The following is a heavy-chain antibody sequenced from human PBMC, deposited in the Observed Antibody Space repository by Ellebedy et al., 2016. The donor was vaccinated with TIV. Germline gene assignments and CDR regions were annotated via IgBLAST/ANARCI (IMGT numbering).Heavy chain of an antibody. V-gene: IGHV2-70*11. CDR1: GFSLSNARMG. CDR2: IDWDDDK. D-gene: IGHD6-19*01. CDR3: ARILYSSGLHGMDV. Sequence: SGPTLVKPTETLTLTCTVSGFSLSNARMGVSWIRQPPGKALEWLARIDWDDDKYYSTSLKTRLTVTKDTSKNQVVLTMTNMDPVDTATYYCARILYSSGLHGMDVWGQGTTVTVSS. J-gene: IGHJ6*02.